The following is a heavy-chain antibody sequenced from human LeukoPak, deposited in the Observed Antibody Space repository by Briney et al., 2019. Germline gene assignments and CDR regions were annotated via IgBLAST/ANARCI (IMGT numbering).Heavy chain of an antibody. D-gene: IGHD3-22*01. CDR3: ARDARYYDGSGYSYPFDY. CDR2: ISAHNGDT. CDR1: GGTFSSYG. J-gene: IGHJ4*02. Sequence: ASVKVSCKASGGTFSSYGFSWVRQAPGEGLEWMGWISAHNGDTNYAQKFQGRVTMTTDTSTSTAYMELRSLRSDDTAMYYCARDARYYDGSGYSYPFDYWGQGTLVTVSS. V-gene: IGHV1-18*01.